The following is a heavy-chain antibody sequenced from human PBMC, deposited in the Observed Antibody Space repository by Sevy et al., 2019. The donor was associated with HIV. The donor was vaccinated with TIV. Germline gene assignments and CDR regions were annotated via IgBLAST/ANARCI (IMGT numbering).Heavy chain of an antibody. J-gene: IGHJ6*02. V-gene: IGHV1-3*01. D-gene: IGHD2-8*02. CDR2: INAGNGNT. CDR1: GYTFTSYA. Sequence: ESLKISCKASGYTFTSYAMHWVRQAPGQRLEWMGWINAGNGNTKYSQKFQGRVTITRDTSASTAYMELSSLRSEDTAVYYCASLWSYYYYGMDVWGQGTTVTVSS. CDR3: ASLWSYYYYGMDV.